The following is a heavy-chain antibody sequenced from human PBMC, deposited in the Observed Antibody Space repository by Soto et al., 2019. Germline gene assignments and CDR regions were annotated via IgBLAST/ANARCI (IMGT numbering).Heavy chain of an antibody. D-gene: IGHD1-26*01. Sequence: QVQLVQSGAEVMKPGASVRVSCKASGYSFTTYGISWVRQAPGQGLEYMGWISVYNGDTNYAQKLQGRVTMTTYTSTSTAYMELRSLRSDDTAIYYCARDRRDSVADRRSFDVWGQGTMVTVSS. CDR2: ISVYNGDT. V-gene: IGHV1-18*01. CDR3: ARDRRDSVADRRSFDV. J-gene: IGHJ3*01. CDR1: GYSFTTYG.